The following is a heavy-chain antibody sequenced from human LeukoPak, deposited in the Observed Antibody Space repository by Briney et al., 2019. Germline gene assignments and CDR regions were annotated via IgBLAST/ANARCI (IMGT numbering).Heavy chain of an antibody. J-gene: IGHJ3*02. D-gene: IGHD5-12*01. Sequence: PGGSVRLSCAASGFTFSSYSMNWVRQAPGKGLEWVSSISSSSSTIYYADSVKGRFTISRDNAKNSLYLQMNSLRAEDTAVYYCAREGYGPYDAFDIWGQGTMVTVSS. CDR3: AREGYGPYDAFDI. CDR1: GFTFSSYS. V-gene: IGHV3-48*01. CDR2: ISSSSSTI.